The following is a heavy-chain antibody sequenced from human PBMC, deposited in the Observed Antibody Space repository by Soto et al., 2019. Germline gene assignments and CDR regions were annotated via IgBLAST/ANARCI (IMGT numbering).Heavy chain of an antibody. D-gene: IGHD5-12*01. Sequence: VGSLRLSCAASGFTFSDYYMSWIRQAPGKGLEWVSYISSSGSTIYYADSVKGRFTISRDNAKNSLYLQMNSLRAEDTAVYYCARDNYGYNYGLEAAADYWGQGTLVTVSS. V-gene: IGHV3-11*01. CDR1: GFTFSDYY. J-gene: IGHJ4*02. CDR3: ARDNYGYNYGLEAAADY. CDR2: ISSSGSTI.